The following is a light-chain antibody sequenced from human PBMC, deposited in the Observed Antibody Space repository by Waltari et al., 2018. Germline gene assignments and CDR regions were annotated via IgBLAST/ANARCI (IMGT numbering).Light chain of an antibody. Sequence: DIQMTQSPSTLSASVGDRVTITCRASQSISSWLAWYQVRPGKAPKLLIQKASYLQSGVQSRFSGSESGTKEFTLSISSLQPDDFATYYCQHYSSAPYTFGQGTKLEIK. J-gene: IGKJ2*01. CDR2: KAS. CDR3: QHYSSAPYT. CDR1: QSISSW. V-gene: IGKV1-5*03.